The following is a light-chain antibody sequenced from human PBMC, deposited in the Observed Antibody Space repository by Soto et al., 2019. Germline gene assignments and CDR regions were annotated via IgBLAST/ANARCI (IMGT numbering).Light chain of an antibody. CDR3: SSYTSSSTRV. CDR2: EVS. V-gene: IGLV2-14*01. J-gene: IGLJ3*02. CDR1: SSDVGGYNY. Sequence: QSVLTQPASVSGSPXXXXTISCTGTSSDVGGYNYVSWYQQHPGKAPKLMIYEVSNRPSGVSNRFSGSKSGNTASLTISGLQAEDEADYYCSSYTSSSTRVFGGGTKLTVL.